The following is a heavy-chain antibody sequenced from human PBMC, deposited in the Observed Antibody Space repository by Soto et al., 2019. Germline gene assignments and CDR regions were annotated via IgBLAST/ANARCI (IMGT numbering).Heavy chain of an antibody. CDR2: IDYSGSA. CDR3: ARHGDPSWWLRPFDY. V-gene: IGHV4-39*01. D-gene: IGHD5-12*01. Sequence: QLQLQESGPGLVKPSETLSLSCSVSGGSISSTSYYWGWIRQPPGKGLEWIGSIDYSGSADYNPSPRSRVTMSVDMPKNQFSLKLTSVSAADTAVYYCARHGDPSWWLRPFDYWGQGTLVTVSS. CDR1: GGSISSTSYY. J-gene: IGHJ4*02.